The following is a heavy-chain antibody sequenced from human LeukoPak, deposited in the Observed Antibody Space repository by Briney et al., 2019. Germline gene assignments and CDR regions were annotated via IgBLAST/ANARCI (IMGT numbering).Heavy chain of an antibody. CDR3: ARAPRYCSSTSCYLRFDP. D-gene: IGHD2-2*01. CDR2: IYTSGST. V-gene: IGHV4-4*07. J-gene: IGHJ5*02. Sequence: SETLSLTCTVSGGSISSYYWSWIRQPVGKGLEWIGRIYTSGSTNYNPSLKSRVTMSVDTSKNQFSLKLSSVTAADTAVYYCARAPRYCSSTSCYLRFDPWGQGTLVTVSS. CDR1: GGSISSYY.